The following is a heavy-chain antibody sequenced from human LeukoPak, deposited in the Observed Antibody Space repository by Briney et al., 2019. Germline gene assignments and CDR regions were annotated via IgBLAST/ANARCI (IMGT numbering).Heavy chain of an antibody. D-gene: IGHD5-12*01. CDR3: ASEGHSGYEPHFDY. CDR2: ISSSSSYI. J-gene: IGHJ4*02. V-gene: IGHV3-21*01. CDR1: GFTFSSYS. Sequence: GGSLRLSCAASGFTFSSYSMNWVRQAPGKGLEWVSSISSSSSYIYYADSVKGRFTISRDNAKNSLYLQMNSLRAEDTAVYYCASEGHSGYEPHFDYWGQGTLVTVSS.